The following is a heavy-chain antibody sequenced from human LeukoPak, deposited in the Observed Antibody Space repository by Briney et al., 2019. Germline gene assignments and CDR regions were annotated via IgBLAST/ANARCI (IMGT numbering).Heavy chain of an antibody. CDR3: ARDLNAGLRFLEWLLSLDY. CDR2: ISGSGGST. CDR1: GFTFSSYA. V-gene: IGHV3-23*01. J-gene: IGHJ4*02. Sequence: GGSLRLSCAASGFTFSSYAMSWVRQGPGKGLEWVSAISGSGGSTYYADSVKGRFTISRDNSKNTLYLQLNSLRVEETAVYYCARDLNAGLRFLEWLLSLDYWGQGTLVTVSS. D-gene: IGHD3-3*01.